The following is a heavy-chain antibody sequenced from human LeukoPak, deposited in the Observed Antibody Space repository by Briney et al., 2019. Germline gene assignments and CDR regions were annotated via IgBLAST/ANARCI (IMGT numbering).Heavy chain of an antibody. Sequence: ASVKVSCKASGYTFTSYYMHWVRQAPGQGLEWMGIINPSDGSTDYAQKFQGRVTMTRDTSISTAYMELSRLRSDDTAVYYCARETTVTGLDPFDYWGQGTLVTVSS. V-gene: IGHV1-46*01. CDR2: INPSDGST. J-gene: IGHJ4*02. CDR3: ARETTVTGLDPFDY. D-gene: IGHD4-17*01. CDR1: GYTFTSYY.